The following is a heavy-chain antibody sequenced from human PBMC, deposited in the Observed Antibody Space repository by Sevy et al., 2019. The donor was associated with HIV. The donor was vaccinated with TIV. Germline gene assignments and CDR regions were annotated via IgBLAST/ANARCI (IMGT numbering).Heavy chain of an antibody. D-gene: IGHD5-18*01. V-gene: IGHV4-59*01. CDR3: ARGVQLHAGYYYYYMDV. Sequence: SETLSLTCTVSGGSISSYYWSWIRQPPGKGLEWIGYIYYSGGTNYNPSLKSRVTISVDTSKNQFSLKLSSVNAADTAVYYCARGVQLHAGYYYYYMDVWGQGTTVTVSS. CDR2: IYYSGGT. CDR1: GGSISSYY. J-gene: IGHJ6*03.